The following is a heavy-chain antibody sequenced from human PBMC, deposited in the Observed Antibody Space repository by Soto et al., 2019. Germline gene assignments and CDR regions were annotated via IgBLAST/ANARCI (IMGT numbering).Heavy chain of an antibody. CDR1: GGSISSSAYY. CDR2: IYYSGST. CDR3: ARRFFGGAYPSYFDY. Sequence: QLQLQESGPGLVKPSETLSLTCTVSGGSISSSAYYWDWIRQPPGKGLEWIASIYYSGSTYYNPSLKSRVTISVDTSKNQFSLQLRSVTAADTALYYCARRFFGGAYPSYFDYWGQGTLVTVSS. J-gene: IGHJ4*02. V-gene: IGHV4-39*01. D-gene: IGHD2-15*01.